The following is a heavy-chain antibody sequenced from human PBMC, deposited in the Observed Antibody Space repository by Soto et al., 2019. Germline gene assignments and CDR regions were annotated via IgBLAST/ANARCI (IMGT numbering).Heavy chain of an antibody. CDR1: VFTFSSYG. CDR3: PKGSSGYSIEY. Sequence: PVGSLRLSCASSVFTFSSYGMHCVRQSPGKGLEWVAVISYDGSNKYYADSVKGRFTISRDNSKNTLYLQMNSLRAEDTAVYYCPKGSSGYSIEYWGEGTLVIVSS. V-gene: IGHV3-30*18. D-gene: IGHD3-22*01. J-gene: IGHJ4*02. CDR2: ISYDGSNK.